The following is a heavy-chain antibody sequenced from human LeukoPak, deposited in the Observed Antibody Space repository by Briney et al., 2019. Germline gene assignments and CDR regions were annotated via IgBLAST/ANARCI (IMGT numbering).Heavy chain of an antibody. CDR1: GYRFTSYW. Sequence: GESLKISCKGSGYRFTSYWIGWVRQMPGKGLEWMGIIFPADSDTRYSPSFQGQVTISADKSISTAYLQWSDLKASDTAMYYCARPIAVAGTSFDYWGQGTQVTVSS. V-gene: IGHV5-51*01. J-gene: IGHJ4*02. D-gene: IGHD6-19*01. CDR3: ARPIAVAGTSFDY. CDR2: IFPADSDT.